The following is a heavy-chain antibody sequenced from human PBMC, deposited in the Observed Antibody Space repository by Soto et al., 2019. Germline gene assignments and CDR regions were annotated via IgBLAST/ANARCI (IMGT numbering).Heavy chain of an antibody. D-gene: IGHD5-18*01. Sequence: QVQLQESGPGLVKPSPSLALTCTVSGCSISCGDHYWSWMRQPPGKGLEWIGNIYYSGSTYYNPSLHRRSTIAVDTSKSQFSLKLSSVTAADTAVYYCARKSYGYTFCDYWGQGTLVTVSP. J-gene: IGHJ4*02. CDR3: ARKSYGYTFCDY. CDR2: IYYSGST. CDR1: GCSISCGDHY. V-gene: IGHV4-30-4*01.